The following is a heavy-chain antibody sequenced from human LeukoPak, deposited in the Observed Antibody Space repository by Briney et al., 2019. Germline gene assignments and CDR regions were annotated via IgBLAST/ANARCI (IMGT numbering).Heavy chain of an antibody. CDR1: GFTFSDHC. V-gene: IGHV3-11*05. D-gene: IGHD4-23*01. Sequence: GGSLRLSREVSGFTFSDHCVSWIRQAPGKRLEWVSYISSGSNYTNYADSVEGRLTISRDNAKNSLYLQMNSLRAEDTAVYYCARGDYGGDYFDYWGQGTLVTVSS. CDR2: ISSGSNYT. J-gene: IGHJ4*02. CDR3: ARGDYGGDYFDY.